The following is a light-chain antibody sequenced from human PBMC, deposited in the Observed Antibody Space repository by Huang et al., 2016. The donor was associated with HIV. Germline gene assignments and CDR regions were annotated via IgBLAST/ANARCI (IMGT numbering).Light chain of an antibody. V-gene: IGKV3-15*01. CDR1: ESVHNN. Sequence: EVVLTQSPATLSVSPGEGATLSCRASESVHNNLAWYQQTPGQAPRLLVSGAATRATGIPARLRGSGSGTEVTLIISSLQSEDVAVYYCQQYNNWPPGYTFGQGTKLEIK. CDR2: GAA. J-gene: IGKJ2*01. CDR3: QQYNNWPPGYT.